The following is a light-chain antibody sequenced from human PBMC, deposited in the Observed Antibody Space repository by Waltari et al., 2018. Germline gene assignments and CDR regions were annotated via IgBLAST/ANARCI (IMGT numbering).Light chain of an antibody. CDR2: SNN. Sequence: QSVLTQPPSASGTPGQRVTISCSGSSSNIGSNTVSWYQQLPGTAPKRLIYSNNQRPSGVPDRFSGSKSGTSASLAISGLQSEDDTDDYCAAWDDSLNGPVFGGGTKLTVL. CDR3: AAWDDSLNGPV. CDR1: SSNIGSNT. V-gene: IGLV1-44*01. J-gene: IGLJ3*02.